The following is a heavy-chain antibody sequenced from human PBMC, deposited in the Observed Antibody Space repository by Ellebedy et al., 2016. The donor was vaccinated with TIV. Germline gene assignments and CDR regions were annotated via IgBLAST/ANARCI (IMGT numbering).Heavy chain of an antibody. CDR3: ARSDPPYDFWSGYFDY. V-gene: IGHV4-59*01. Sequence: SETLSLTCTVSGGSISSYYWSWIRQPPGKGLEWIGYIYYSGSTNYNPSLKSRVTISVDTSKNQFSLKLSSVTAADTAVYYCARSDPPYDFWSGYFDYWGQGTLVTVSS. J-gene: IGHJ4*02. CDR1: GGSISSYY. CDR2: IYYSGST. D-gene: IGHD3-3*01.